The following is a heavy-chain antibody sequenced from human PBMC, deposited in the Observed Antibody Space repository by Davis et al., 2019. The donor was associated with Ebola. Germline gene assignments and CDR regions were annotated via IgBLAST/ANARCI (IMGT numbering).Heavy chain of an antibody. J-gene: IGHJ4*02. CDR3: ISSSWYGNFDY. CDR1: GFTVSSNY. V-gene: IGHV3-66*01. D-gene: IGHD6-13*01. CDR2: IYSGGST. Sequence: GGSLRLSCAASGFTVSSNYMSWVRQAPGKGLEWVSVIYSGGSTYYADSVKGRFTISRDNSKNTLYLQMNSLRAEDTAVYYCISSSWYGNFDYWGQGTLVTVSS.